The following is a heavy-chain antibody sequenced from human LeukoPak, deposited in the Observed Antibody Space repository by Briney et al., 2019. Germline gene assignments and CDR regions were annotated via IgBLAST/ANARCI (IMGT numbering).Heavy chain of an antibody. CDR3: ARMRDNWFDP. CDR2: IGGSGGST. CDR1: GFTFSSYA. Sequence: GGSLRLSCAASGFTFSSYAMNWVRQAPGKGLEWVSAIGGSGGSTYYADSVKGRFTISRDNSKNTLYLQMNSLRAEDTAVYYCARMRDNWFDPWGQGTLVTVSS. J-gene: IGHJ5*02. V-gene: IGHV3-23*01.